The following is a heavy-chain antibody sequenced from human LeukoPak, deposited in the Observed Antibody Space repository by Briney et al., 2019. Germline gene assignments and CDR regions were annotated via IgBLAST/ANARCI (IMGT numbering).Heavy chain of an antibody. CDR3: ARGHRWLQLNPDY. D-gene: IGHD5-24*01. CDR1: GGTFSSYA. CDR2: INTNTGNP. V-gene: IGHV7-4-1*02. J-gene: IGHJ4*02. Sequence: ASVKVSCKASGGTFSSYAISWVRQAPGQGLEWMGWINTNTGNPTYAQGFTGRFVFSLDTSVSTAYLQISSLKAEDTAVYYCARGHRWLQLNPDYWGQGTLVTVSS.